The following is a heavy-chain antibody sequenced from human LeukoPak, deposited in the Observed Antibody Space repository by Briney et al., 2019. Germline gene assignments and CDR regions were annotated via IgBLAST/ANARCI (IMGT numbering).Heavy chain of an antibody. J-gene: IGHJ4*02. CDR3: ARHWRYCSGGSCYSSYFDY. D-gene: IGHD2-15*01. CDR2: IYPGDSDT. CDR1: GYSFTSYW. Sequence: GESLKISCKGSGYSFTSYWIGWVRQMPGKGLEWMGIIYPGDSDTRYSPSFQGQVTISADKSISTAYLQWSSLKASDTAMYYCARHWRYCSGGSCYSSYFDYWGQGTLVTVSS. V-gene: IGHV5-51*01.